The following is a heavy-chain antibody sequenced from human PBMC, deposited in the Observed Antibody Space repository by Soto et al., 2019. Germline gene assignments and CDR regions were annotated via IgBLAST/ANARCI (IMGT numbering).Heavy chain of an antibody. CDR1: GGTFSSYA. D-gene: IGHD3-3*01. CDR3: ARVRVRFLEWLGSEG. CDR2: IIPIFGTA. Sequence: QVQLVQSGAEVKKPGSSVKVSCKASGGTFSSYAFSWVRQAPGQGLEWMGGIIPIFGTANYAQKFQGRVTIPADESTSTAYMELSSLRSEDTAVYYCARVRVRFLEWLGSEGWGHGTLVTVSS. V-gene: IGHV1-69*12. J-gene: IGHJ4*01.